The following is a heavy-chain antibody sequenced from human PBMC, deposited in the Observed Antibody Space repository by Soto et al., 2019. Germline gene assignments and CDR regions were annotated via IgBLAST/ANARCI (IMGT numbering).Heavy chain of an antibody. V-gene: IGHV3-15*01. D-gene: IGHD3-3*02. CDR2: IKSKTDGGTT. J-gene: IGHJ4*02. Sequence: EVQLVESGGGLVKPGGSLRLSCAASGFTFSNAWMSWVRQAPGKGLEWVGRIKSKTDGGTTDYAAPVKGRFTISRDDSKNTLYLQMNSLKTEDTAVYYCTSHFWSGHYTGRIYWGQGTLVTVSS. CDR3: TSHFWSGHYTGRIY. CDR1: GFTFSNAW.